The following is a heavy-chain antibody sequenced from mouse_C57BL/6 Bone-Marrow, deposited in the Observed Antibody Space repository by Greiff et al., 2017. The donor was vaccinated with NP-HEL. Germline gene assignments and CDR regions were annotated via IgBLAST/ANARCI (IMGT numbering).Heavy chain of an antibody. CDR2: IDPSDSYT. CDR3: ARFGYYDYDEVFDY. Sequence: LQQPGAELVRPGTSVKLSCKASGYTFTSYWMHWVKQRPGQGLEWFGVIDPSDSYTNYNQKFKGKATLTVDTSSSTAYMQLSSLTSEDSAVYYCARFGYYDYDEVFDYWGQGTTLTVSS. CDR1: GYTFTSYW. J-gene: IGHJ2*01. V-gene: IGHV1-59*01. D-gene: IGHD2-4*01.